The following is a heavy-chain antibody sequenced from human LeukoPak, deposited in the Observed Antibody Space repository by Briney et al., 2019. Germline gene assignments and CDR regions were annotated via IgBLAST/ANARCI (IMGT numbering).Heavy chain of an antibody. D-gene: IGHD3-3*01. V-gene: IGHV1-69*05. J-gene: IGHJ5*02. CDR1: GGTFSSYA. Sequence: ASVKVSCKASGGTFSSYAISWVRQAPGQGLEWMGRIIPIFGTANYAQKFQGRVTITTDESTSTAYMELSSLRSEDTAVYYCASGRPYDFWSGSPFDPWGQGTLVTVSS. CDR3: ASGRPYDFWSGSPFDP. CDR2: IIPIFGTA.